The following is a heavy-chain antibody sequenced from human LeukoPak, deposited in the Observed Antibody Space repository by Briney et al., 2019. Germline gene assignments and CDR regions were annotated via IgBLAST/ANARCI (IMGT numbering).Heavy chain of an antibody. V-gene: IGHV3-11*01. CDR3: ARTARSGDI. CDR1: GFIFSEFY. Sequence: GGSLRLSCAASGFIFSEFYMSWVRQSPGKGLEWISYISGSGHDINYADSVKGRFTVSRDNAKNSLYLQMNSLSADDTAIYYCARTARSGDIRGQGTLVTVSS. CDR2: ISGSGHDI. D-gene: IGHD1-1*01. J-gene: IGHJ4*02.